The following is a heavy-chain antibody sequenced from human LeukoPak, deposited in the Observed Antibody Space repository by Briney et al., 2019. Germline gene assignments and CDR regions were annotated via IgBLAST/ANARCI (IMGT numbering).Heavy chain of an antibody. CDR2: ISAYNGNT. D-gene: IGHD6-13*01. Sequence: ASVKVSCKASGYTFTSYGISWVRQAPGQGLEWMGWISAYNGNTNYAQKLQGRVTMTTDTSTSTAYMELRSLRSDDTAVYCCARDLLGYSSPDYWGQGTLVTVSS. CDR1: GYTFTSYG. J-gene: IGHJ4*02. CDR3: ARDLLGYSSPDY. V-gene: IGHV1-18*01.